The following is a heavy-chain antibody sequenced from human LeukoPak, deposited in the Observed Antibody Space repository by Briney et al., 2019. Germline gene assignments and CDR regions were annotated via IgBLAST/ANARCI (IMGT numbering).Heavy chain of an antibody. CDR3: AKVPNYYGSGSYYNPAFDY. Sequence: GGSLRLSCAASGFTFSSYAMSWVRQAPGKGLEWVSAISGSGGSTYYADSVKGRFTISRDNSKNTLYLQMNSLRAEDTAVYCCAKVPNYYGSGSYYNPAFDYWGQGTLVTVSS. CDR1: GFTFSSYA. J-gene: IGHJ4*02. CDR2: ISGSGGST. D-gene: IGHD3-10*01. V-gene: IGHV3-23*01.